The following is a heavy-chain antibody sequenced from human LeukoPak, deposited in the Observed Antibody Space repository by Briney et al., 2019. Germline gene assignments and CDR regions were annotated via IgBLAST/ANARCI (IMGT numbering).Heavy chain of an antibody. CDR2: INSDGSSL. CDR3: AGEPGSHAGAVPAY. J-gene: IGHJ4*02. D-gene: IGHD1-26*01. CDR1: GFTFSSYW. Sequence: GGSLRLSCAASGFTFSSYWMHWVRQGPGKGLVWVSRINSDGSSLTYAASVEGRFTISRDNAKNTLYLQMNSLRAEDTAMYYCAGEPGSHAGAVPAYWGQGALVTVSS. V-gene: IGHV3-74*01.